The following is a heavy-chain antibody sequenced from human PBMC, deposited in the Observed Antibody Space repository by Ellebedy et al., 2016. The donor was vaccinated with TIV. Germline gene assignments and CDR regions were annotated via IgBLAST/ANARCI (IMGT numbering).Heavy chain of an antibody. CDR1: GFTFNSFA. CDR2: ISNSGEST. V-gene: IGHV3-23*01. CDR3: AKDRIVGARKFDD. Sequence: GESLKISCVAPGFTFNSFAMSWVRQAPGKGLEWVSTISNSGESTNNADSGKGRFTISRDNSKNTLYLQMNGLRAEDTAVYYCAKDRIVGARKFDDWGQGTLVTVSS. J-gene: IGHJ4*02. D-gene: IGHD1-26*01.